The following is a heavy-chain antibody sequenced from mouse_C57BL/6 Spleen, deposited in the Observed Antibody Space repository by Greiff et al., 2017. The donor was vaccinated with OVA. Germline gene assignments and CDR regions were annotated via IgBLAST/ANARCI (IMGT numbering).Heavy chain of an antibody. J-gene: IGHJ4*01. CDR3: ARYRENYAMDY. Sequence: QVQLKQSGAELVKPGASVKMSCKASGYTFTSYWITWVKQRPGQGLEWIGDIYPGSGSTNYNEKFKSKATLTVDTSSSTAYMQLSSLTSEDSAVYYCARYRENYAMDYWGQGTSVTVSS. V-gene: IGHV1-55*01. CDR2: IYPGSGST. CDR1: GYTFTSYW.